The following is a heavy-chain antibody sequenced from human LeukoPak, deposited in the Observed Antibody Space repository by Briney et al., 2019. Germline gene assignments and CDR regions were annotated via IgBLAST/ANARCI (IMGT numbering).Heavy chain of an antibody. J-gene: IGHJ4*02. CDR2: ISDNGDRT. V-gene: IGHV3-23*01. D-gene: IGHD6-19*01. CDR3: VKGRLTVAGHFDF. CDR1: GFTFSSDA. Sequence: GGSLRLSCAASGFTFSSDAMNWVRQAPGKGLEWVSVISDNGDRTYYAGSVKGRFTISRDNYKNTLFLQMNSLRAEDTAVYYCVKGRLTVAGHFDFWGQGTLVTVS.